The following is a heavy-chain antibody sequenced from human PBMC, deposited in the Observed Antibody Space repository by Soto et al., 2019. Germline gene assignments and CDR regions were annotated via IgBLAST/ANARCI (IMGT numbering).Heavy chain of an antibody. CDR3: ARGGDYYDNTGFDY. CDR2: INHSGST. Sequence: SETLSLTCAVYGGSFSGYYWSWIRQPPGKGLEWIGEINHSGSTNYNPSLKSRVTISVDTSKNQFSLKLSSVTAADTAVYYYARGGDYYDNTGFDYWGQGTLVTVSS. CDR1: GGSFSGYY. J-gene: IGHJ4*02. D-gene: IGHD3-22*01. V-gene: IGHV4-34*01.